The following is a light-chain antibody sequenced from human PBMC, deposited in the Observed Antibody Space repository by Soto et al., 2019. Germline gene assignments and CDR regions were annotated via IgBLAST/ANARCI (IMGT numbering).Light chain of an antibody. CDR2: DVS. J-gene: IGLJ1*01. CDR1: SSDVGTYNY. Sequence: QSALTQPRSVSGPPGQSVSISCSGTSSDVGTYNYVSWYQQHPGKAPKLMIYDVSKRPSGVPDRFSGSKSGNTASLTISGLQAEDEADYYCCSYAGSTTYVFGTGTKVTVL. CDR3: CSYAGSTTYV. V-gene: IGLV2-11*01.